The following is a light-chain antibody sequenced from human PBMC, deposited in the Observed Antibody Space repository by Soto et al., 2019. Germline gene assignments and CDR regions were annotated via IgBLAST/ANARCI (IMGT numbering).Light chain of an antibody. J-gene: IGLJ1*01. V-gene: IGLV2-23*01. CDR3: CSYAGSSTYI. CDR1: SSDVGSHNL. Sequence: QSALTQPASVSGSPGQSITISCTGTSSDVGSHNLVSWYQQHPDRAPKLMIYEGSKRPSGVSNRFSGSKSGNTASLTISGLQAEDEADYFCCSYAGSSTYIFGSGTKLTGL. CDR2: EGS.